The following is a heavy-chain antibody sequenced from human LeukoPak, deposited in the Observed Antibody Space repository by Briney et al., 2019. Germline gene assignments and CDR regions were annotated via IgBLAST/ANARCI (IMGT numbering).Heavy chain of an antibody. CDR1: GFTFSSYS. CDR3: AKDLRQLVLADSLDY. D-gene: IGHD6-13*01. Sequence: GGSLRLSCAASGFTFSSYSMNWVRQAPGKGLEWVAVISYDGSNKYYADSVKGRFTISRDNSKNTLYLQMNSLRAEDTAVYYCAKDLRQLVLADSLDYWGQGTLVTVSS. CDR2: ISYDGSNK. J-gene: IGHJ4*02. V-gene: IGHV3-30*18.